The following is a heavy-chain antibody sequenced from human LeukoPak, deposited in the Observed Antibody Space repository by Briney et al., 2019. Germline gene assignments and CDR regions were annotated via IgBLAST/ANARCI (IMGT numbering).Heavy chain of an antibody. CDR1: GGSFSGYY. CDR3: ARRPSYYDILTGYDYYYYYYMDV. D-gene: IGHD3-9*01. V-gene: IGHV4-34*01. Sequence: SETLSLTCAVYGGSFSGYYWSWIRQPPGKGLEWIGEINHSGSTNYNPSLKSRVTISVDTSKNQFSLMLSSVTAADTAVYYCARRPSYYDILTGYDYYYYYYMDVWGKGTTVTISS. J-gene: IGHJ6*03. CDR2: INHSGST.